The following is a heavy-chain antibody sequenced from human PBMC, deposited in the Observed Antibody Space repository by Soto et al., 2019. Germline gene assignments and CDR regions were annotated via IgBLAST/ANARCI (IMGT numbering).Heavy chain of an antibody. CDR2: IYPGDSDT. D-gene: IGHD3-22*01. J-gene: IGHJ4*02. V-gene: IGHV5-51*01. CDR1: GYSFSNYW. CDR3: ARGDSSDYYMAAPADY. Sequence: GESLKISCSGSGYSFSNYWIAWVRQMHGKGLEWMGIIYPGDSDTRYRPSFQGQVTISAEKSISTAYLQWNSLKASDTAMYFCARGDSSDYYMAAPADYWGQGTLVTVSS.